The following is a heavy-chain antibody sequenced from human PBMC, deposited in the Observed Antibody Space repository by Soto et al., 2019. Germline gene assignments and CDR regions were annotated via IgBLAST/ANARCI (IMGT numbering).Heavy chain of an antibody. V-gene: IGHV4-31*03. CDR2: IYYSGST. CDR1: GVSISSGVYY. J-gene: IGHJ5*02. Sequence: SETLSLTCTVSGVSISSGVYYWSWIRQHPGKGLEWIGYIYYSGSTYYNPSLKSRVTISVDTSKNQFSLKLSSVTAADTAVYYCAREEGSSWMGLNNWFAPWGQGTLVTVSS. CDR3: AREEGSSWMGLNNWFAP. D-gene: IGHD6-13*01.